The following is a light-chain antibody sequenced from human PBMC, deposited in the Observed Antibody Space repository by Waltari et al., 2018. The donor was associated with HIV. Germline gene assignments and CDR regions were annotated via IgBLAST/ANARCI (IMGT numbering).Light chain of an antibody. CDR3: QQYDSGPRGIT. Sequence: ETVLTQSPGPLSLSPGERVTLSCRASQSISAKVAWYQQRPGQAPRLLIYEAATRPTGIPARFSGSGSGTEFTLTISSLQSEDFATYFCQQYDSGPRGITFGQGTMLEIK. CDR2: EAA. V-gene: IGKV3-15*01. CDR1: QSISAK. J-gene: IGKJ2*01.